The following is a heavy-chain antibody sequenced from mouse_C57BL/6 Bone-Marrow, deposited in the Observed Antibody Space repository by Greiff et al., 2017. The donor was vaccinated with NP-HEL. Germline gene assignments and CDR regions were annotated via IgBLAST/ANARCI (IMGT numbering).Heavy chain of an antibody. Sequence: QVQLQQSGPELVKPGASVKISCKASGYAFSSSWMNWVKQRPGKGLEWIGRIYPGDGDTNYNGKFKGKATLTADKSYSTAYMQLSSLTSEDSAVYFCVGSWLRAMDYWGQGTSVTVSS. CDR3: VGSWLRAMDY. CDR1: GYAFSSSW. V-gene: IGHV1-82*01. J-gene: IGHJ4*01. CDR2: IYPGDGDT. D-gene: IGHD4-1*01.